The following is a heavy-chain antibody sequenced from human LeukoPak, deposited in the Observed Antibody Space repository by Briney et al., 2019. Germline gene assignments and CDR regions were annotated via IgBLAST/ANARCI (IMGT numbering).Heavy chain of an antibody. Sequence: SVKVSCKASGGTFSSYAISWVRQAPGQGLEWMGRIIPIFGTANYAQKFQGRVTITTDESTSTAYMELSSLRSEDTAVYYCARTPYSGSQFDYWSQGTLVTVSS. CDR1: GGTFSSYA. V-gene: IGHV1-69*05. CDR3: ARTPYSGSQFDY. CDR2: IIPIFGTA. J-gene: IGHJ4*02. D-gene: IGHD1-26*01.